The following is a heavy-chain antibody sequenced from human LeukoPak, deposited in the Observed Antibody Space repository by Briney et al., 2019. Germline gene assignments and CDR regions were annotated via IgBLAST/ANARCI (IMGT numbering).Heavy chain of an antibody. CDR2: INAGNGNT. CDR1: GYTFTSYA. V-gene: IGHV1-3*01. J-gene: IGHJ4*02. Sequence: ASVKVSCKASGYTFTSYAMHWVRQAPGQRLEWMGWINAGNGNTKYSQEFQGRVTITRDTSASTAYMELSSLRSEDTAVYYCARVIAAAGTFDYWGQGTLVTVSS. D-gene: IGHD6-13*01. CDR3: ARVIAAAGTFDY.